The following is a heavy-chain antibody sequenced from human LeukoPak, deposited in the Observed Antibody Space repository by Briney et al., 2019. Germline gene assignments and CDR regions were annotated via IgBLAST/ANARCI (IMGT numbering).Heavy chain of an antibody. Sequence: ASVKVSCKASGYTFTGHYIHWVRQAPGQGLEWMGWVSAYNGNTNYAQKLQGRVTMTTDTSTSTAYMELRSLRSDDTAVYYCARAPITMVRGVPRDDFDYWGQGTLVTVSS. J-gene: IGHJ4*02. D-gene: IGHD3-10*01. V-gene: IGHV1-18*04. CDR3: ARAPITMVRGVPRDDFDY. CDR1: GYTFTGHY. CDR2: VSAYNGNT.